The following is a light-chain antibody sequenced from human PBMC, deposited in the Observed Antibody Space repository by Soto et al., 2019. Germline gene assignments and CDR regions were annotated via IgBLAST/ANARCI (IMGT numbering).Light chain of an antibody. Sequence: EILLTQSPATLAVSPGEGATLSCRASQSVRDNLAWYQQKPGQAPRLLIYRASTRATGIPDRFSGSGSGTDFTLTISSLQPEDFATYYCLQDYSYPLTFGQGTKVDIK. V-gene: IGKV3D-15*01. CDR2: RAS. CDR1: QSVRDN. CDR3: LQDYSYPLT. J-gene: IGKJ1*01.